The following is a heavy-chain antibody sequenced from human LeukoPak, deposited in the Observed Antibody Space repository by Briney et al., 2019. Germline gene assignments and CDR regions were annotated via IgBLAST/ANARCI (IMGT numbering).Heavy chain of an antibody. D-gene: IGHD3-10*01. J-gene: IGHJ6*03. Sequence: PGVSLRLSCAASGFSFCGSYMNWLRQSPGKELEWITYISSRGDIIKYADSVKGRFTISRDNAKNSLYLKRNGRRVDDTPMYYCARGDASGTDHMDVWGEGTSVTVSS. CDR2: ISSRGDII. V-gene: IGHV3-11*04. CDR1: GFSFCGSY. CDR3: ARGDASGTDHMDV.